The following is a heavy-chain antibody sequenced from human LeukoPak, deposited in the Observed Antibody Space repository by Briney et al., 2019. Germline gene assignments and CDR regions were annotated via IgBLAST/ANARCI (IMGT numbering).Heavy chain of an antibody. CDR1: GYTFTSYG. D-gene: IGHD1-26*01. V-gene: IGHV1-18*01. Sequence: ASVKVSCKASGYTFTSYGISWVRQAPGQGLEWMGWISPYSGNTDYKQKLQGRVTMTTDTSTSTTYMELRNLRSDDTAVYYCVLGATSDAFDIWGQGTMVTVS. J-gene: IGHJ3*02. CDR2: ISPYSGNT. CDR3: VLGATSDAFDI.